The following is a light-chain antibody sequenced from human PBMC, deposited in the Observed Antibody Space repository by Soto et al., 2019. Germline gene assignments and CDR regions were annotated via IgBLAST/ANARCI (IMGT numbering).Light chain of an antibody. CDR3: GTWDSSLIAGV. Sequence: QSVLTQPPSVSAAPGQTVTISCSGSSSNIGNSYVSWYQQLPGTAPKLLIYENDKRPSGIPDRFSGSKSGTSATLVITGLQTGDEADYYCGTWDSSLIAGVFGGGTKLTVL. CDR1: SSNIGNSY. J-gene: IGLJ3*02. CDR2: END. V-gene: IGLV1-51*02.